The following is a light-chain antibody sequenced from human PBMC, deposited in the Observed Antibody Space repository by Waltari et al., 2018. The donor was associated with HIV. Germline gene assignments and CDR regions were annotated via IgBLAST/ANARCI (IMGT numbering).Light chain of an antibody. CDR3: QAYDGRLRNYV. CDR2: ADH. V-gene: IGLV1-40*01. CDR1: NIEVVQA. J-gene: IGLJ1*01. Sequence: QSALTQPTSMSGAPGQTVTISCPNIEVVQATHWYRQLPGTAPQLLIYADHNRPSGVPNRFSGSNSRTSASLAITGLQSEDEGDYYCQAYDGRLRNYVFGTGTKVTVL.